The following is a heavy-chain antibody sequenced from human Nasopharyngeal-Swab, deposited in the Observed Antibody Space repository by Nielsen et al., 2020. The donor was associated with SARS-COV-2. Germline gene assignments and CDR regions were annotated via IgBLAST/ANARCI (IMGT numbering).Heavy chain of an antibody. D-gene: IGHD6-13*01. V-gene: IGHV1-69*13. J-gene: IGHJ4*02. CDR2: IIPIFGTA. CDR3: ARKGSSSWYSYNDY. CDR1: GGTFSSYA. Sequence: SVKVSCKASGGTFSSYAISWVRQAPGQGLEWMGGIIPIFGTANYAQKFQGRVTITADESTSTAYMELRSLRSDDTAVYYCARKGSSSWYSYNDYWGQGTLVTVSS.